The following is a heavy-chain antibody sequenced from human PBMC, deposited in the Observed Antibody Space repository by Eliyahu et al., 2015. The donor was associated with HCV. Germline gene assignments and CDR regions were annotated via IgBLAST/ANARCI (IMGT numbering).Heavy chain of an antibody. CDR2: INXYSGDT. CDR1: GYPFTTYX. CDR3: ARVPCHISACSPINWFDP. Sequence: QAQLVQSGAXVTKPGASVKVSCKASGYPFTTYXIXWIXLAPGQGLEXMGWINXYSGDTKYAXKFQGRVHMTRDTSITTAYMELISLTSDDTALYYCARVPCHISACSPINWFDPWGQGTLVTVXS. D-gene: IGHD2-21*01. V-gene: IGHV1-2*02. J-gene: IGHJ5*02.